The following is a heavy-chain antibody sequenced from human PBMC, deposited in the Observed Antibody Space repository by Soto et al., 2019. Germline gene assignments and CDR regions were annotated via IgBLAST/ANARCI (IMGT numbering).Heavy chain of an antibody. J-gene: IGHJ5*02. CDR2: ISPGSRYP. CDR1: GFTFGDSY. D-gene: IGHD2-15*01. CDR3: VRGGGGGLFEP. Sequence: GGSLRLSCAGSGFTFGDSYMSLIRQAPGKGLEWLSYISPGSRYPAYADSVKGRFTISRDNARRSLFLQMTSLTAEDTAMYYCVRGGGGGLFEPWGEGTMVTVSS. V-gene: IGHV3-11*06.